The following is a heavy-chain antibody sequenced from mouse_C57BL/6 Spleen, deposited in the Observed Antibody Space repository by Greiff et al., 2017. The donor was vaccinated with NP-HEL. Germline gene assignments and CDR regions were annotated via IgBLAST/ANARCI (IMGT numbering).Heavy chain of an antibody. CDR3: ARTTTVVATDFDY. V-gene: IGHV1-82*01. CDR2: IYPGDGDT. J-gene: IGHJ2*01. Sequence: VQLQQSGPELVKPGASVKISCKASGYAFSSSWMNWVKQRPGKGLEWIGRIYPGDGDTNYNGKFKGKATLTADKSSSTAYMQLSILTSEDSAVYFCARTTTVVATDFDYWGQGTTLTVSS. CDR1: GYAFSSSW. D-gene: IGHD1-1*01.